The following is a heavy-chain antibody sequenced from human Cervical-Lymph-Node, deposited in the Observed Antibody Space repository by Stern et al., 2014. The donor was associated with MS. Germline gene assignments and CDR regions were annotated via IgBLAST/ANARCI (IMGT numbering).Heavy chain of an antibody. CDR2: IIPNNGDT. CDR3: AKDGYNY. Sequence: VQLLQPGASVKVSCKASGYTFTGYYIHWVRQAPGQGLEWMGWIIPNNGDTNYAQNFQGRVTMTRDTSISTAYMELSRLRSDDTAVYYCAKDGYNYWGQGTLVTVSS. V-gene: IGHV1-2*02. CDR1: GYTFTGYY. D-gene: IGHD5-24*01. J-gene: IGHJ4*02.